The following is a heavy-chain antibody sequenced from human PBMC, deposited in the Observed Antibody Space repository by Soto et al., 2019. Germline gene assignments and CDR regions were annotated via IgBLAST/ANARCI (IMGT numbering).Heavy chain of an antibody. CDR2: MNPNSGNT. D-gene: IGHD6-13*01. CDR3: ARGFILGGAAGLIDY. Sequence: ASVKVSCKASGYTFTSYDINWVRQATGQRLEWMGWMNPNSGNTGYAQKFQGRVTMTRNTSISTAYMELSSLRSEDTAVYYCARGFILGGAAGLIDYWGQGTLVTVSS. J-gene: IGHJ4*02. CDR1: GYTFTSYD. V-gene: IGHV1-8*01.